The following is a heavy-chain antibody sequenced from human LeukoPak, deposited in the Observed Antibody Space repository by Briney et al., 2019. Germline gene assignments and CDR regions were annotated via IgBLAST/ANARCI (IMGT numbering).Heavy chain of an antibody. Sequence: GGSLRLSCAASGFTFSSYAMSWVRQAPGKGLEWVSAISGSGGSTYCADSVKGRFTISRDNSKNTLYLQMNRLRAEDTAVYYCAKVFSSSVGAFDYWGQGTLVTVSS. V-gene: IGHV3-23*01. J-gene: IGHJ4*02. CDR2: ISGSGGST. CDR1: GFTFSSYA. D-gene: IGHD6-13*01. CDR3: AKVFSSSVGAFDY.